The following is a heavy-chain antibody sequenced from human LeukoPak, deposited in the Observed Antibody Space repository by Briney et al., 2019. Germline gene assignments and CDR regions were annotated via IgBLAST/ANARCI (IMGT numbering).Heavy chain of an antibody. D-gene: IGHD3-22*01. CDR2: IQSKTDGATA. V-gene: IGHV3-15*01. Sequence: GPCLRLSCAVSAFSFINAWMSWVRQAPGKWREWVGPIQSKTDGATADYAAPVKGRFTISRDDSKNTLFLQRNSLKTEDTAVYYCTTDTWDRDSSGYLSYFDSWGQGTLVTVSP. CDR3: TTDTWDRDSSGYLSYFDS. CDR1: AFSFINAW. J-gene: IGHJ4*02.